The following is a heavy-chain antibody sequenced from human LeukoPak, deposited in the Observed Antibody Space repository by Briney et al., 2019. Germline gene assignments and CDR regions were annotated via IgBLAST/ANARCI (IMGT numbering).Heavy chain of an antibody. CDR3: ARQRIVLMVYANWFDP. Sequence: SETLSLTCTVSGGSISSYYWSWIRQPAGKGLEWIGRIYSSGTTNYNPSLKTRVTMSVDTSKNQFSLKLSSVTAADTAVYYCARQRIVLMVYANWFDPWGQGTLVTVSS. J-gene: IGHJ5*02. CDR1: GGSISSYY. V-gene: IGHV4-4*07. D-gene: IGHD2-8*01. CDR2: IYSSGTT.